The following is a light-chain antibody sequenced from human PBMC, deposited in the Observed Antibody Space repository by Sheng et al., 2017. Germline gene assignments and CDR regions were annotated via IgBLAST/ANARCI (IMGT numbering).Light chain of an antibody. CDR3: QQYGDSPYT. CDR2: WAS. Sequence: DIVMTQSPDSLAVSLGERATINCRSSQSVFHSFNNKNYLAWYQQKAGQSPKLLIYWASTRESGVPDRFSGSGSGTDFTLTISRLEPEDFAVYYCQQYGDSPYTFGQGTKLEIK. V-gene: IGKV4-1*01. J-gene: IGKJ2*01. CDR1: QSVFHSFNNKNY.